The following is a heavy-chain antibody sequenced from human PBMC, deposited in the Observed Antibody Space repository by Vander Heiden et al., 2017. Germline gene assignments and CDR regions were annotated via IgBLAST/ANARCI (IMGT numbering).Heavy chain of an antibody. Sequence: QLVESGGGVVQPGTCLRVSCAASGFTFRSYGMHWVRQAPGKGLEWVAVIWYDESKTYYEDSVKGRFTISRDNFKDTLYLEMNSRRAEDSAVYWCARGGSHTHTDGFSFWGQGTMVSVS. D-gene: IGHD1-26*01. CDR3: ARGGSHTHTDGFSF. J-gene: IGHJ3*01. CDR1: GFTFRSYG. V-gene: IGHV3-33*01. CDR2: IWYDESKT.